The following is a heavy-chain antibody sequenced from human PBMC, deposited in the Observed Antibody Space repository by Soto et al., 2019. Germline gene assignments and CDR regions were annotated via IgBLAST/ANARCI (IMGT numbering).Heavy chain of an antibody. Sequence: GASVKVSCKASGYTFTGYYIHWVRQAPGQGLEWMGWINPSSGGANYAQKFQARVTMTRDTSIRTAFMELSRLRSDDTAVYYCAREELGDSTDYHNWFDPWGQGTLVTV. V-gene: IGHV1-2*02. CDR1: GYTFTGYY. J-gene: IGHJ5*02. D-gene: IGHD2-21*02. CDR3: AREELGDSTDYHNWFDP. CDR2: INPSSGGA.